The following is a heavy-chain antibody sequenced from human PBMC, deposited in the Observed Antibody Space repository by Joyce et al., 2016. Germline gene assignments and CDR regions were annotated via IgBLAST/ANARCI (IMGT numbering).Heavy chain of an antibody. D-gene: IGHD2-8*01. CDR3: ARSSYTNGIFDY. J-gene: IGHJ4*02. V-gene: IGHV3-21*01. CDR2: LSSSSSYI. Sequence: EVQLVESGGGLVKPGGSLRLSCAASGFTFRSYSMSWVRQGPGRGLEWVSSLSSSSSYIKYTDSVKGRFTISRDNAKNSLYLQMNSLRVEDTAVYYCARSSYTNGIFDYWGQGTLVTVSS. CDR1: GFTFRSYS.